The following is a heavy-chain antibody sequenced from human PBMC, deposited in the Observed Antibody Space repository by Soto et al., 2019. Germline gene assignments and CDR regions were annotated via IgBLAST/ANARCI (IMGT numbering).Heavy chain of an antibody. J-gene: IGHJ6*02. Sequence: QVQLVESGGGVVQPGRSLRLSCAASGFAFNSYGMHWVRQAPGKGLEWVAVIWYVGSEKYYADSVKGRFTISRDNSRSTLYLQMNSLRAEDAAVYYCARAAIFRVANQYYYLYYGLDVWGQGTTVTVSS. CDR1: GFAFNSYG. V-gene: IGHV3-33*01. CDR2: IWYVGSEK. D-gene: IGHD3-3*01. CDR3: ARAAIFRVANQYYYLYYGLDV.